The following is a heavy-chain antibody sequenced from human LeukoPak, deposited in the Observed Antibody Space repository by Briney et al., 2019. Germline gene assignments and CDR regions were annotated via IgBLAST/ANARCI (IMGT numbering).Heavy chain of an antibody. CDR2: IYYSGST. D-gene: IGHD3-22*01. Sequence: LETLSLTCTVSGGSISSHYWSWIRQPPGKGLEWIGYIYYSGSTNYNPSLKSRVTISVDTSKNQFSLKLSSVTAADTAVYYCARVRFWDYYDSSGYYFDYWGQGTLVTVSS. J-gene: IGHJ4*02. CDR1: GGSISSHY. CDR3: ARVRFWDYYDSSGYYFDY. V-gene: IGHV4-59*11.